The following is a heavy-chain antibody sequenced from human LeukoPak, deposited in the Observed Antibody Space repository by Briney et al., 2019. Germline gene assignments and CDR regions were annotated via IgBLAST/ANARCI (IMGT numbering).Heavy chain of an antibody. CDR3: AGDSRLAAFAI. V-gene: IGHV3-23*01. CDR2: ITGSGSNT. CDR1: GFTFSSYG. J-gene: IGHJ3*02. Sequence: GGTLRLSCAASGFTFSSYGMNWVRQAPGKGLEWVSGITGSGSNTYYADSVKGRFTISRDNSKNTLFLQMNSLRAEDTAVYYCAGDSRLAAFAIWGQGTMVTVSS.